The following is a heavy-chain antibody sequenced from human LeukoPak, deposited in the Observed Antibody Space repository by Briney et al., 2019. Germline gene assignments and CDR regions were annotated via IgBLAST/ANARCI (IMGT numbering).Heavy chain of an antibody. CDR2: ISGSSVYI. V-gene: IGHV3-21*01. D-gene: IGHD3-10*02. J-gene: IGHJ5*02. CDR3: ARGLGSSNYDVGNL. CDR1: GLTFSSHW. Sequence: GGSLRLSCAASGLTFSSHWMNWVRQAPGKGLEWVSAISGSSVYIYYADSVKGRFTISRDNAKNSLFLQMNSLRAEDTAVYYCARGLGSSNYDVGNLWGQGTLVTVSS.